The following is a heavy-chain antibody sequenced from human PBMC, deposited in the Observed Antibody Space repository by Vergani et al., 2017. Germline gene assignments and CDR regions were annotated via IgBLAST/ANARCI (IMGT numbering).Heavy chain of an antibody. J-gene: IGHJ6*02. CDR2: ISAYIGET. V-gene: IGHV1-18*01. D-gene: IGHD3-3*01. CDR1: RYPFSRYG. Sequence: QAQLVQPGAEVTKLGASVRVSCKASRYPFSRYGISWVRQAPGQGLEWLGWISAYIGETRYARSLQGKVTMTTDASTNTAYMSLRSLRSDDTAIYYCSRGGYYTSQNDFKFYGLGVWGQGTTVTVTS. CDR3: SRGGYYTSQNDFKFYGLGV.